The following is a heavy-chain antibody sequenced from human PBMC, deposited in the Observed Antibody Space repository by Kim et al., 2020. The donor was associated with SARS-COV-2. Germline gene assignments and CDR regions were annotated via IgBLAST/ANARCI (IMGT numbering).Heavy chain of an antibody. CDR3: ARGLLRTMIVVVITTYYYYGMDV. D-gene: IGHD3-22*01. V-gene: IGHV1-8*02. Sequence: ASVKVSRKASGYTFTSYDINWVRQATGQGLEWMGWMNPNSGNTGYAQKFQGRVTMTRNTSISTAYMELSSLRSEDTAVYYCARGLLRTMIVVVITTYYYYGMDVWGQGTTVTVSS. J-gene: IGHJ6*02. CDR2: MNPNSGNT. CDR1: GYTFTSYD.